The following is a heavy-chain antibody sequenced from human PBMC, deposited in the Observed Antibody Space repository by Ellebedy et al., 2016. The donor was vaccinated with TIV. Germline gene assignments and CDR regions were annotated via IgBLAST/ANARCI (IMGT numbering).Heavy chain of an antibody. J-gene: IGHJ4*02. CDR1: GFTFSSSI. CDR3: AREEAAADFVRRNYNFDY. CDR2: ISPDGRDK. D-gene: IGHD6-13*01. Sequence: GESLKISCAASGFTFSSSILHWVRQAPGKGLEWVALISPDGRDKQYGDSVKGRFTISRDNSKNTLYLQMNSLRAEDTAVYYCAREEAAADFVRRNYNFDYWGQGTLVTVSS. V-gene: IGHV3-30*04.